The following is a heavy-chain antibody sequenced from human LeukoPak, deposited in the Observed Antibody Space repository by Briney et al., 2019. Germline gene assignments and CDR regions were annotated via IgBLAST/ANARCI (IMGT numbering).Heavy chain of an antibody. CDR3: AKTTVGYSSGRYPGWPADC. V-gene: IGHV3-23*01. CDR1: GFTFNTYA. D-gene: IGHD6-19*01. Sequence: GGSLRLSCAASGFTFNTYAIYWVRQAPGKGLEWVSCICGSGVCTYYADSVKGRFTISRDNSKNTVYLQMNSLTADDTAVYYCAKTTVGYSSGRYPGWPADCWGQGTLVTVSP. J-gene: IGHJ4*02. CDR2: ICGSGVCT.